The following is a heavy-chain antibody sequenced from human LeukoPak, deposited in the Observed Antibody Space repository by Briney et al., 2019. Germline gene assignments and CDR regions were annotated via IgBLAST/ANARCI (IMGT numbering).Heavy chain of an antibody. Sequence: SETLSPTCTVSGSSISTYYWSWVRQPPGKGLEWIGYIYYSGSTNYNPSLKSRVTMLVDTSKNQFSLKLSSVTAADTAVYYCARGIKYYYGSGTYHYFDFWGQGTLVTVSP. J-gene: IGHJ4*02. D-gene: IGHD3-10*01. CDR2: IYYSGST. CDR1: GSSISTYY. V-gene: IGHV4-59*01. CDR3: ARGIKYYYGSGTYHYFDF.